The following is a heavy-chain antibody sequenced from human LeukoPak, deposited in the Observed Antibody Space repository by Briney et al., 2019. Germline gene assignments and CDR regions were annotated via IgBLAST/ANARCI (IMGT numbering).Heavy chain of an antibody. D-gene: IGHD3-10*01. CDR2: INPSGGST. V-gene: IGHV1-46*01. J-gene: IGHJ4*02. CDR3: ARGGLGYYGSGRWFDY. CDR1: GYTFTTYY. Sequence: ASVKVSCKASGYTFTTYYMHWVRQAPGHGLEWMGIINPSGGSTSYAQKFQGRVTMTRDMSTSPVYMELSSLSSEETAVYYCARGGLGYYGSGRWFDYWGQGALVTVSS.